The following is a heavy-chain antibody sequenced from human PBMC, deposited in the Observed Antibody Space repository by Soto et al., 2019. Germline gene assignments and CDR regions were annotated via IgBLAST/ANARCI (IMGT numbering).Heavy chain of an antibody. D-gene: IGHD3-22*01. J-gene: IGHJ4*02. V-gene: IGHV1-69*13. CDR3: AREHLFYDSSGYYRPPQIDY. CDR2: IIPIFGTA. Sequence: SVKVSCKASGGTFSSYAISWVRQAPGQGLEWMGGIIPIFGTANYAQKFQGRVTITADESTSTAYMELSSLRSEDTAVYYCAREHLFYDSSGYYRPPQIDYWGQGTLVTVSS. CDR1: GGTFSSYA.